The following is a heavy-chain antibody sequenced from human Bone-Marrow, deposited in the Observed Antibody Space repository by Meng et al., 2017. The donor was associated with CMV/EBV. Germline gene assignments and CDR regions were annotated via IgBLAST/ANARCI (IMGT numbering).Heavy chain of an antibody. J-gene: IGHJ5*02. V-gene: IGHV3-7*01. Sequence: GESLKISCAASGFTFSSYWMTWVRQAPGKGLEWVANIKQDGSEKYYVDSVKGRFTISRDNAKNSLYLQMNSLIAEDTAVYYCARGKTLFDPSGQGTQVTVSS. CDR2: IKQDGSEK. CDR3: ARGKTLFDP. D-gene: IGHD3-16*01. CDR1: GFTFSSYW.